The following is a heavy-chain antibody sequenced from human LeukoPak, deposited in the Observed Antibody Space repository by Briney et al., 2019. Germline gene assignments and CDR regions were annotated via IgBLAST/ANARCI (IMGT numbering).Heavy chain of an antibody. CDR3: ARLDGYCSGGSCYSVSFVDP. Sequence: PSETLSLTCTVSGGSISSSNYYWGWIRQPPGKGLEWIESIYYSGSTYYNPSLKSRVTISLDTSKNQFSLKLSSVTAADTAVYYCARLDGYCSGGSCYSVSFVDPWGQGTLVTVSS. CDR2: IYYSGST. D-gene: IGHD2-15*01. CDR1: GGSISSSNYY. J-gene: IGHJ5*02. V-gene: IGHV4-39*01.